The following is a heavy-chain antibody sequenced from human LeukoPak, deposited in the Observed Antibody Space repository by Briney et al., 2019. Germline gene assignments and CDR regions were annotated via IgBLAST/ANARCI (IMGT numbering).Heavy chain of an antibody. CDR2: ISYDGSNK. CDR3: AKDANPYDFWSGIDY. CDR1: GFTFSSYG. D-gene: IGHD3-3*01. V-gene: IGHV3-30*18. J-gene: IGHJ4*02. Sequence: GRSLRLSCAASGFTFSSYGMHWVRQAPGKGLEWVAVISYDGSNKYYADSVKGRFTISRDNSKNTLYLQMNSLRAEDTAVYYCAKDANPYDFWSGIDYWGQGTLVTVSS.